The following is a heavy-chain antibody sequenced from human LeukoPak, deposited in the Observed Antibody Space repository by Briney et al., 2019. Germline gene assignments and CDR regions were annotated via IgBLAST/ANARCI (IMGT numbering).Heavy chain of an antibody. Sequence: PSETLSLTCTVSGGSISSYYWSWIRQPPGKGLEWIGYIYYSGSTNYNPSLKSRVTISVDTSKNQFSLKLSSVTAADTGVYYCARTYSSSVLFDYGGQGTLVAVSS. D-gene: IGHD6-6*01. CDR1: GGSISSYY. CDR3: ARTYSSSVLFDY. V-gene: IGHV4-59*01. CDR2: IYYSGST. J-gene: IGHJ4*02.